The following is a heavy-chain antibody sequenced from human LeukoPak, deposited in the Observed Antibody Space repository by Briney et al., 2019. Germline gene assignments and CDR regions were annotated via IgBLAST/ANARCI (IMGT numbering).Heavy chain of an antibody. V-gene: IGHV4-39*01. J-gene: IGHJ3*02. CDR3: ARHGVHSSFDT. D-gene: IGHD1-1*01. CDR2: IYSGST. CDR1: GGSTSSSDYY. Sequence: PSETLSLTCTVSGGSTSSSDYYWAWVRQPPGKGPEWIGSIYSGSTYYNPSLKSRVTFSFDTSKTQFSLRLSSMTAADAAVYYCARHGVHSSFDTWGQGTMVAVSS.